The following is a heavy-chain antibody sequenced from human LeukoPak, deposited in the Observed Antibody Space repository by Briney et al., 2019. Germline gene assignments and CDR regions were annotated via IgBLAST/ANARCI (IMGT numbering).Heavy chain of an antibody. J-gene: IGHJ4*02. CDR3: ARDKNKDGPMGY. Sequence: GASVKVSCKASGGTFSSYAISWVRQAPGQGLEWMGRIIPILGIANYAQKFQGRVTITADKSASTAYMELSSLRSEDTAVYYCARDKNKDGPMGYWGQGTLVTVSS. CDR1: GGTFSSYA. D-gene: IGHD2-15*01. CDR2: IIPILGIA. V-gene: IGHV1-69*04.